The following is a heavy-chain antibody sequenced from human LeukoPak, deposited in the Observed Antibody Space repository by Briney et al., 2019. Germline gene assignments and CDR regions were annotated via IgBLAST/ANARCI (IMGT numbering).Heavy chain of an antibody. CDR2: INTNGRT. V-gene: IGHV4-4*07. CDR1: GGSISGNY. J-gene: IGHJ4*02. Sequence: SETLSLTCTVSGGSISGNYGSWIRQPAGKGLEWIGRINTNGRTNYNPSLTSRVTMSLDTSKNQFSLKLSSVTAADTAVYYCARGMVGATASDYWGQGSLVTVSS. D-gene: IGHD1-26*01. CDR3: ARGMVGATASDY.